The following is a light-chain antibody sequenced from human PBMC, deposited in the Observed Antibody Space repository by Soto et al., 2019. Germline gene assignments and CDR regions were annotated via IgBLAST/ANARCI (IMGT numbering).Light chain of an antibody. CDR1: QGISSF. Sequence: DIQMTQSPSSLSASVGDRVTITCRASQGISSFLAWFQQKPGKAPQSLIYDASTLQSGVSSRFSGSGSDTHCTLSISSLQPDDFATYYRQQYHSYPASFCLGTKVEIK. CDR2: DAS. J-gene: IGKJ1*01. V-gene: IGKV1-16*01. CDR3: QQYHSYPAS.